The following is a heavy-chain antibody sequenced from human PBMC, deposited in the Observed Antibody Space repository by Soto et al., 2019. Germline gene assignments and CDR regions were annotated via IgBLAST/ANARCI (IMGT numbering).Heavy chain of an antibody. CDR3: ARHSDCSGGSCYWAVNWFDP. Sequence: PSETLSLTCTVSGGSISSSSYYWGWIRQPPGRGLEWIGSIYYSGSTYYNPSLKSRVTISVDTSKNQFSLKLSSVTAADTAVYYCARHSDCSGGSCYWAVNWFDPWGQGTLVTVSS. CDR1: GGSISSSSYY. D-gene: IGHD2-15*01. J-gene: IGHJ5*02. CDR2: IYYSGST. V-gene: IGHV4-39*01.